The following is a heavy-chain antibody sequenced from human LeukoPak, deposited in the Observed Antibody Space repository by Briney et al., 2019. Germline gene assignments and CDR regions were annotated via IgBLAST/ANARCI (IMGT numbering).Heavy chain of an antibody. CDR3: ARPISARFLERLSPRTGMDV. V-gene: IGHV3-74*01. CDR1: GFTFSDYR. J-gene: IGHJ6*02. Sequence: GGSLRLSCAASGFTFSDYRIHWVRQAPGKGLVWVSRINTDGSITNYADSVKGRFSISRDNAKNSLYLQMNSLRAEDTAVYYCARPISARFLERLSPRTGMDVWGQGTTVTVSS. D-gene: IGHD3-3*01. CDR2: INTDGSIT.